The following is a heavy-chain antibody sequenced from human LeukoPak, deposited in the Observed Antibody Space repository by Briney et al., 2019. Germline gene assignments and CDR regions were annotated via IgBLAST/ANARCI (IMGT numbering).Heavy chain of an antibody. CDR3: ARRHGRCSDGSCYYPDY. CDR1: GYTFTSYD. D-gene: IGHD2-15*01. CDR2: MNPNSGNT. V-gene: IGHV1-8*01. J-gene: IGHJ4*02. Sequence: ASVKVSCKASGYTFTSYDINWVRQATGQGLEWMGWMNPNSGNTGYAQKFQGRVTMTRNSSITSAYMELSSLRSEDTAVYYCARRHGRCSDGSCYYPDYWGQGTLVTVSS.